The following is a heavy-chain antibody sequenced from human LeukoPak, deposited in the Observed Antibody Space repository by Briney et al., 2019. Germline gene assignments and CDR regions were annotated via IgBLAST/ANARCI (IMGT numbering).Heavy chain of an antibody. Sequence: VASVKVSCKASGFTFSNSAMQWVRQARGQRLEWIGWIVVGSGNTNYAQKFQERVTITRDMSTSTAYMELSSLRSKDTAVYYCAADVIYESDWGQGTLVTVSS. D-gene: IGHD2/OR15-2a*01. CDR3: AADVIYESD. CDR2: IVVGSGNT. J-gene: IGHJ4*02. CDR1: GFTFSNSA. V-gene: IGHV1-58*02.